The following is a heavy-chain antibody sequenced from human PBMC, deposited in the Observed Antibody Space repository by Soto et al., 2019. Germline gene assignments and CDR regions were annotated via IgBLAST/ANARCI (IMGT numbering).Heavy chain of an antibody. Sequence: ASLKVSCKASGYTFNSYGISWVRQAPGQGLEWMGWISAYNGNTNYAQKLQGRVTMTTDTSTSTAYMELRSLRSDDTAVYYCARGGGWHGDMYNWFDPWGQGTLVNVSS. V-gene: IGHV1-18*01. J-gene: IGHJ5*02. D-gene: IGHD6-19*01. CDR3: ARGGGWHGDMYNWFDP. CDR2: ISAYNGNT. CDR1: GYTFNSYG.